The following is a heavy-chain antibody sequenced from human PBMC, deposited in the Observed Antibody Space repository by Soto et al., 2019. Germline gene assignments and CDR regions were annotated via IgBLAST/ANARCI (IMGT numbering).Heavy chain of an antibody. CDR1: GYTFTSYY. J-gene: IGHJ6*02. CDR3: ARDQGDYYARDYYYYGMDL. CDR2: INPSGGST. V-gene: IGHV1-46*01. D-gene: IGHD3-10*02. Sequence: ASVKVSCKASGYTFTSYYMHWVRQAPGQGLEWMGIINPSGGSTSYAQKFQGRVTMTRDTSTSTVYMELSSLRSEDTAVYYCARDQGDYYARDYYYYGMDLWGQGTTGTVSS.